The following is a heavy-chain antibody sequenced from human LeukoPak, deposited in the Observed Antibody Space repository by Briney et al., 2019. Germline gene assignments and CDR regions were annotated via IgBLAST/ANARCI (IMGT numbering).Heavy chain of an antibody. CDR2: ISYDGSNK. V-gene: IGHV3-30-3*01. D-gene: IGHD3-22*01. CDR3: ATSMMVVPSGAFDI. J-gene: IGHJ3*02. Sequence: GRSLRLSCAASGFTFSSYAMHWVRQAPGKGLEWVAVISYDGSNKYYADSVKGRFTISRDNSKNTLYLQMNSLRAEDTAVYYCATSMMVVPSGAFDIWGQGTMVTVSS. CDR1: GFTFSSYA.